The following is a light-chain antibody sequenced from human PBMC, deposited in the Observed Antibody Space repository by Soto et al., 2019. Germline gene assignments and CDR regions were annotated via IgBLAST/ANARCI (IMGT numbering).Light chain of an antibody. J-gene: IGKJ4*01. CDR3: QQYYSTPQGLT. CDR1: QSGLYSSNNKNY. CDR2: WAS. Sequence: DIVMTQSPDSLAVSLGERATINCKSSQSGLYSSNNKNYLAWYQQKPGQPPKLLIYWASTRESGVPDRFSGSGSGTDFTLTISSLQAEDVAVYYCQQYYSTPQGLTFGGGTKVEIK. V-gene: IGKV4-1*01.